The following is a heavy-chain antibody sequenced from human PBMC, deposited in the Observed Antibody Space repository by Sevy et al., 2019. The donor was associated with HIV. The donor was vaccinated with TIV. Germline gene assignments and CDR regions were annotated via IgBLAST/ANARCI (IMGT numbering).Heavy chain of an antibody. Sequence: GGSLRLSCAASGFTFSSYAMSWVRQSPGKGLEWVSAISGADGRTYYADSVKGRFTISRDNSKNTLYLQMNSLRAEDTAIYYCAKDGGRVGTTYYYYGMDVWGQGTTVTVSS. CDR2: ISGADGRT. CDR3: AKDGGRVGTTYYYYGMDV. V-gene: IGHV3-23*01. J-gene: IGHJ6*02. CDR1: GFTFSSYA. D-gene: IGHD1-26*01.